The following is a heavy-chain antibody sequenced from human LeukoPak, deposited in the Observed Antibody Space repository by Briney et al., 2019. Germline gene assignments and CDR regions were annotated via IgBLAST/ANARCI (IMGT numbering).Heavy chain of an antibody. CDR2: IYYSGST. CDR1: GGSISSSSYY. Sequence: SETLSLTFTVSGGSISSSSYYWGWIRPPPGKGLGWIGSIYYSGSTYYNPSLKSRVTISVDTSKNQFSLKLSSVTAADTAVYYCARRPRGTPFDYWGQGTLVTVSS. CDR3: ARRPRGTPFDY. J-gene: IGHJ4*02. V-gene: IGHV4-39*01. D-gene: IGHD1-1*01.